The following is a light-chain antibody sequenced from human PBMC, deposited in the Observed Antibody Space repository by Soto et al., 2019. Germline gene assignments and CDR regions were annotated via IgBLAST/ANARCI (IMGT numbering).Light chain of an antibody. CDR1: SSNIGAGYD. J-gene: IGLJ1*01. Sequence: QSVLTQPPSVSGAPGQRVTISCTGSSSNIGAGYDVHWYQQLPGTAPKLLICGNSNRPSGVPDRFSGSKSGTSASLAITGLQAEDEADYHCQSYDSSLSGLYVFGTGTKVTVL. CDR2: GNS. V-gene: IGLV1-40*01. CDR3: QSYDSSLSGLYV.